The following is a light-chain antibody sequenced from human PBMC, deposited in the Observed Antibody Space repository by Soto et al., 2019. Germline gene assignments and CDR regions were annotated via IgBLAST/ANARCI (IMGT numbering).Light chain of an antibody. Sequence: QSALTQPASVSGSPGQSITISCTGSSSDVGGYNYVAWYQQHPGKAPKLILYHVNKRPSGVPDRFSGSKSDNTASLTISGLQTDDEADYYCSSYTSSRTLVFGTGTKVTVL. CDR1: SSDVGGYNY. CDR3: SSYTSSRTLV. CDR2: HVN. J-gene: IGLJ1*01. V-gene: IGLV2-14*01.